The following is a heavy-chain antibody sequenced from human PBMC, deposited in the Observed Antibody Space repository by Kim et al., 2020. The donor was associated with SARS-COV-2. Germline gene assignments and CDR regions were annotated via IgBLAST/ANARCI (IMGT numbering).Heavy chain of an antibody. CDR2: INAGNGNT. J-gene: IGHJ4*02. V-gene: IGHV1-3*01. CDR1: GYTFTSYA. CDR3: ARSRLRSYYFDY. D-gene: IGHD4-17*01. Sequence: ASVKVSCKASGYTFTSYAMHWVRQAPGQRLEWMGWINAGNGNTKYSQKFQGRVTITRDTSASTAYMELSSLRSEDTAVYYCARSRLRSYYFDYWGQGTLVTVSS.